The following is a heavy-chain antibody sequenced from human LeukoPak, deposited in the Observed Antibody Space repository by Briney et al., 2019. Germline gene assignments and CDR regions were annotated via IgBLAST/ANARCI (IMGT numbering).Heavy chain of an antibody. D-gene: IGHD6-13*01. V-gene: IGHV4-34*01. CDR3: ALARGASSSWYLSANDY. CDR1: GGSFSGYY. Sequence: PSETLSLTCAVYGGSFSGYYWSWIRQPPGKGLEWIGEINHSGSTNYNPSLKSRVTISVDTSKNQFSLKLSSVTAADTAVYYCALARGASSSWYLSANDYWGQGTLVTVSS. CDR2: INHSGST. J-gene: IGHJ4*02.